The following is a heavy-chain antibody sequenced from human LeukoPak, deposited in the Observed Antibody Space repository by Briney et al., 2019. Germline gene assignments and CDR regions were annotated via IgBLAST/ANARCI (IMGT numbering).Heavy chain of an antibody. Sequence: GESLKISCAGSGFTFSDYYMSWIRQAPGKGLEWLSYISSSGSAIYYAASVKGHFTISRDNAKNSLFLQMNSLRAEDTAVYYCASPHCGGDCPIDYWGQGTLVTVSS. J-gene: IGHJ4*02. V-gene: IGHV3-11*04. D-gene: IGHD2-21*02. CDR3: ASPHCGGDCPIDY. CDR2: ISSSGSAI. CDR1: GFTFSDYY.